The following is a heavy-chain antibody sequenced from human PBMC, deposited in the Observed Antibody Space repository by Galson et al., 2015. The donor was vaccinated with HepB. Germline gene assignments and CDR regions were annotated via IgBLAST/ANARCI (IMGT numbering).Heavy chain of an antibody. D-gene: IGHD6-13*01. CDR2: IGAGGSNT. J-gene: IGHJ4*02. V-gene: IGHV3-23*01. Sequence: SLRLSCAASGFTFSSFAMTWVRQAPGKGLEWVSAIGAGGSNTYYADSVKGRFTISRDNSENTLFLQLNSLRVEDTAVYYCAKYITTAPTMEFDYWGQGTLVTVSS. CDR1: GFTFSSFA. CDR3: AKYITTAPTMEFDY.